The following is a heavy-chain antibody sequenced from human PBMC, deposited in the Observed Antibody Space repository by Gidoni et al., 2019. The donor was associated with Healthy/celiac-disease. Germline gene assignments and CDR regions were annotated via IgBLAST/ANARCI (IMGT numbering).Heavy chain of an antibody. J-gene: IGHJ6*03. CDR1: GYTFTSYG. V-gene: IGHV1-18*01. D-gene: IGHD3-3*01. Sequence: QVQLVQSGAEVKKPGASVKVSCTASGYTFTSYGISWVRQAHGHGLEWMGWISAYNGNTNYAQKLQGRVTMTTDKSTSTAYMELRSLRSDDTAVYYCAREREGPYYDFWSGYYSPSPYYYYYMDVWGKGTTVTVSS. CDR3: AREREGPYYDFWSGYYSPSPYYYYYMDV. CDR2: ISAYNGNT.